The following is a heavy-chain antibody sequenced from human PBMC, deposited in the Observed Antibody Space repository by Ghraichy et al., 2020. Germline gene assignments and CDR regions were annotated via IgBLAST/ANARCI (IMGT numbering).Heavy chain of an antibody. V-gene: IGHV4-39*01. J-gene: IGHJ4*02. CDR1: GGSIRSSSYY. D-gene: IGHD3-10*01. Sequence: SETLSLTCTVSGGSIRSSSYYWGWTRQPPGKGLEWIGSFNYSGSTYYNPSLKSRVTISVDTSKNQFSLKLSSVTAADTAVYYCARHVGWYGEFDYWGQGTLVTVSS. CDR3: ARHVGWYGEFDY. CDR2: FNYSGST.